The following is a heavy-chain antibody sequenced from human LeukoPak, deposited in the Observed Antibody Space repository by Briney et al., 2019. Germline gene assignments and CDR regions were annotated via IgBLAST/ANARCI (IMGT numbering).Heavy chain of an antibody. CDR3: AKRGVVIRVILVGFHKEAYYFDS. J-gene: IGHJ4*02. CDR1: GITVSPYD. V-gene: IGHV3-48*01. D-gene: IGHD3-22*01. CDR2: ISSSSSKT. Sequence: GGSLRLSCAASGITVSPYDMNWIRQAPGKGLEWVSYISSSSSKTYYADSVRGRFTISRDNAKNALYLQMNSLRAEDTAVYFCAKRGVVIRVILVGFHKEAYYFDSWGQGALVTVSS.